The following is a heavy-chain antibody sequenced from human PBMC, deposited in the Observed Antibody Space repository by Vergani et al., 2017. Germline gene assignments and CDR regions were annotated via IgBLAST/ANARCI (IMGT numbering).Heavy chain of an antibody. CDR2: MNGDGDTI. J-gene: IGHJ5*02. V-gene: IGHV3-74*02. Sequence: EVQLLESGGGLVQPGGSLRLSCAASGSTVSGNYMTWVRQAPGKGLVWVSGMNGDGDTISYADSVKGRFTISRDNAKNTLFLQMNSLRAEDTAVYYCARARKFRFGVVWENWFDPWGQGTLVTVSS. CDR3: ARARKFRFGVVWENWFDP. D-gene: IGHD3-3*01. CDR1: GSTVSGNY.